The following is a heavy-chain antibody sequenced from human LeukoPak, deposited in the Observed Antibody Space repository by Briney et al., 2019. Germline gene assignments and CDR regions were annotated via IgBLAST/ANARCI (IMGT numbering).Heavy chain of an antibody. V-gene: IGHV4-34*01. Sequence: PSETLSLTCAVYGGSFSGYCWSWIRQPPGKGLEWIGYIYYSGSTYYNPSLKSRVTISVDTSKNQFSLKLSSVTAADTAVYYCARVEANWGSKSVEYWGQGTLVTVSS. CDR2: IYYSGST. CDR1: GGSFSGYC. CDR3: ARVEANWGSKSVEY. D-gene: IGHD7-27*01. J-gene: IGHJ4*02.